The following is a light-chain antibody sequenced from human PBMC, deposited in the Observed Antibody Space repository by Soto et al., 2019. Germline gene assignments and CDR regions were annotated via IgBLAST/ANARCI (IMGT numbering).Light chain of an antibody. V-gene: IGLV1-44*01. Sequence: QAVVTQPPSASGAPGQTVTISCSGTTSNIGSHSVNWYRQLPGTAPKVVMFSNDERPSGVPDRFSGSKSGTSASLTITGLQSEDEADYYCTAWDTSLTGHLVFGGGTQLTVL. CDR3: TAWDTSLTGHLV. J-gene: IGLJ2*01. CDR1: TSNIGSHS. CDR2: SND.